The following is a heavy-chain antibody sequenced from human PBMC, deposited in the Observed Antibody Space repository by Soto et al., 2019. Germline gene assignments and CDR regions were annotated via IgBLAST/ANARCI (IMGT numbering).Heavy chain of an antibody. Sequence: EVQLVQSGAEVKKPGESLNISCKGSGYSFTKSWIGWVRQMPGKGLEWMGIIFPGDSETRYSPSFQGQVTISADKSISTAYLQWSSLRTSDSAMYYCAVDRASGTLGLDPWGQGTLVTVSS. CDR3: AVDRASGTLGLDP. CDR1: GYSFTKSW. V-gene: IGHV5-51*03. CDR2: IFPGDSET. J-gene: IGHJ5*02. D-gene: IGHD5-18*01.